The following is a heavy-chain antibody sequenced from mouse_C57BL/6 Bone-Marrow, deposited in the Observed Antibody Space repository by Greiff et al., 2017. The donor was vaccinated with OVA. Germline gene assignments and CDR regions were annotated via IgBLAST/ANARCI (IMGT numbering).Heavy chain of an antibody. V-gene: IGHV3-8*01. CDR2: ISYSGST. CDR3: ARSYYGSSSHWYFDV. J-gene: IGHJ1*03. CDR1: GYSITSDY. Sequence: VQLKESGPGLAKPSQPLSLTCSVTGYSITSDYWNWIRKFPGNKLEYMGYISYSGSTYYNPSLKSRISITRDTSKNQYYLQLNSVTTEDTATYYCARSYYGSSSHWYFDVWGTGTTVTVSS. D-gene: IGHD1-1*01.